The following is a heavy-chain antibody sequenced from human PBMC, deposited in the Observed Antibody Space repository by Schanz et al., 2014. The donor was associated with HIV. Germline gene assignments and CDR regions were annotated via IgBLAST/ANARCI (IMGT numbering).Heavy chain of an antibody. CDR1: GFMFRSYG. V-gene: IGHV3-33*01. CDR3: ARPYDYYDSSGYDAFDI. Sequence: VQLVESGGGVVQPGRSLRLSCAASGFMFRSYGMHWVRQVPGKGLEWVAVIWYDGSNKYYAGSVKGRFTISRDNSKNTLYLQMNSLRAEDTAVYYCARPYDYYDSSGYDAFDIWGQGTMVTVSS. CDR2: IWYDGSNK. J-gene: IGHJ3*02. D-gene: IGHD3-22*01.